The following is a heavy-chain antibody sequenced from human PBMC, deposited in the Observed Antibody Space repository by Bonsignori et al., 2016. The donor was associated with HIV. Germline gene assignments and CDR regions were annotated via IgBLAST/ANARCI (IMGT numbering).Heavy chain of an antibody. V-gene: IGHV3-21*01. CDR3: ARVGLGYDILTGYYFQH. CDR2: ISSHGTYI. CDR1: GFTFSSYS. Sequence: GGSLRLSCAASGFTFSSYSMNWVRQAPGKGLEWVSSISSHGTYIYYADSVRGRFTISRDNAKNSLYLQMNSLRAEDTAVYYCARVGLGYDILTGYYFQHWGQGTLVTVSS. D-gene: IGHD3-9*01. J-gene: IGHJ1*01.